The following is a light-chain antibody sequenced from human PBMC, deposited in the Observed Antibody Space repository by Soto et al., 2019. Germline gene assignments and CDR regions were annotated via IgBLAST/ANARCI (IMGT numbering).Light chain of an antibody. J-gene: IGLJ2*01. Sequence: QTASVSGSPGQSITISCTGTSSDVGRYNLVSWYQQHPGKAPKLMIYEDIERPSGVSNRFSGSKSGNTASLTISGLQTEDEAEYYCCSYAGGTSVVFGGGTKLTVL. V-gene: IGLV2-23*01. CDR1: SSDVGRYNL. CDR2: EDI. CDR3: CSYAGGTSVV.